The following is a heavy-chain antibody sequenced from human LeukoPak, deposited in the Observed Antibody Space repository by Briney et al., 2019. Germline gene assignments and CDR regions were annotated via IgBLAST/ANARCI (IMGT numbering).Heavy chain of an antibody. V-gene: IGHV3-30-3*01. CDR1: GFTFSSYA. Sequence: SGGSLRLSCAASGFTFSSYAMHWVRQAPGKGLEWVAVISYDGSNKYYADSVKGRFTISRDNSKNTLYLQMNSLRAEDTAVYYCAREAPLDSSGYLNFDYWGQGTLVTVSS. CDR2: ISYDGSNK. D-gene: IGHD3-22*01. CDR3: AREAPLDSSGYLNFDY. J-gene: IGHJ4*02.